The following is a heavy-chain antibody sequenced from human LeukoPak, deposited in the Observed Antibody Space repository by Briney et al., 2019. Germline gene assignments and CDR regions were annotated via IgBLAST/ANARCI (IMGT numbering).Heavy chain of an antibody. V-gene: IGHV1-18*01. CDR1: GYTFTSYG. CDR2: ISAYNGNT. J-gene: IGHJ4*02. CDR3: ARSSGGYSSGWAAF. Sequence: ASVKVSCKASGYTFTSYGISWVRQAPGQGLEWMGWISAYNGNTNYAQKLQGRVTMTTDTCTSTAYMELRSLRSDDTAVYYCARSSGGYSSGWAAFRGQGTLVTVSS. D-gene: IGHD6-19*01.